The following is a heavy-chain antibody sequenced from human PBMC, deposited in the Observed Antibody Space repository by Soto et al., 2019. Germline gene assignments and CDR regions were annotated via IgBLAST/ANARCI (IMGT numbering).Heavy chain of an antibody. CDR2: IIPILGIA. CDR3: AREEYYYGSGAFFDY. Sequence: SVKVSCKSSGGSFGSYTISGVRQAPGQGLEWMGRIIPILGIANYAQKFQGRVTITADKSTSTAYMGLSSLRSEDTAVYYCAREEYYYGSGAFFDYWG. CDR1: GGSFGSYT. V-gene: IGHV1-69*04. J-gene: IGHJ4*01. D-gene: IGHD3-10*01.